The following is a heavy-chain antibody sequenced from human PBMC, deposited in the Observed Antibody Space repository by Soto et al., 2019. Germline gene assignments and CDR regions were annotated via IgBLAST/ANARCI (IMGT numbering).Heavy chain of an antibody. CDR1: GGSFSGYY. CDR3: ARDRPDYYDDSSGYYYGKYYFDY. CDR2: INHSGST. J-gene: IGHJ4*02. V-gene: IGHV4-34*01. D-gene: IGHD3-22*01. Sequence: SETLSLTCAVYGGSFSGYYWTWIRQPPGTGLEWIGEINHSGSTNYNPSLKSRVTISVDTSKNQFSLKLSSMTAADTAVYYCARDRPDYYDDSSGYYYGKYYFDYWGQGTLVTVSS.